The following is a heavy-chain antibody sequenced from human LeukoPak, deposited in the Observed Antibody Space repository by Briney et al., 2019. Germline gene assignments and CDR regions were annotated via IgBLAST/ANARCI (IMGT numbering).Heavy chain of an antibody. D-gene: IGHD2-8*01. CDR1: GGTFSSYA. CDR3: ARALANGGAFDI. CDR2: IIPIFGTA. V-gene: IGHV1-69*06. J-gene: IGHJ3*02. Sequence: GASVKVSCKASGGTFSSYAISWVRQAPGQGLEWMGGIIPIFGTANYAQKFQGRVTITADKSTSTAYMELSSLRSEDTAVYYCARALANGGAFDIWGQGTMVTVSS.